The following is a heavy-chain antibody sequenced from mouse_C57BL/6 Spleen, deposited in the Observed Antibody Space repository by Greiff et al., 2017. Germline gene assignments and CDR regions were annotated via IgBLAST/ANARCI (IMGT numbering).Heavy chain of an antibody. V-gene: IGHV5-4*01. CDR2: ISDGGSYT. Sequence: EVNVVESGGGLVKPGGSLKLSCAASGFTFSSYAMSWVRQTPEKRLEWVATISDGGSYTYYPDNVKGRFTISRDNAKNNLYLQMSHLKSEDTAMYYCARDENYSYFDYWGQGTTLTVSS. CDR1: GFTFSSYA. J-gene: IGHJ2*01. CDR3: ARDENYSYFDY. D-gene: IGHD2-12*01.